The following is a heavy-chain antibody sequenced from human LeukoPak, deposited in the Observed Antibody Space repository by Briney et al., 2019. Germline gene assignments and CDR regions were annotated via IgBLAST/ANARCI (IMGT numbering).Heavy chain of an antibody. D-gene: IGHD3-22*01. CDR3: ARVKYYYDSSGPYYYYYGMDV. J-gene: IGHJ6*02. V-gene: IGHV4-39*07. CDR1: GGSISYSNYY. Sequence: PSETLSLTCTVSGGSISYSNYYWGWIRQPPGKGLEWIGSILYSGSTYYNPSLKSRVTILVDTSRNQFSLKLSSVTAADTAVYYCARVKYYYDSSGPYYYYYGMDVWGQGTTVTVSS. CDR2: ILYSGST.